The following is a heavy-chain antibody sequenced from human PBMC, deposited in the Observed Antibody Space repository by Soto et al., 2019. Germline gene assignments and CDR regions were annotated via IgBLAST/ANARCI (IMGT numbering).Heavy chain of an antibody. D-gene: IGHD6-6*01. Sequence: EVQLAESGGGLAQPGGSLRLSCAASGFTLSGYAMDWVRQAPGKGLEYVSGISSNGVGTYYANSVQGRLSISRYNSKNPVYLQMGSLRPEDMAVYYCARRARPDFYYMDVWGKGTTVTVSS. J-gene: IGHJ6*03. CDR3: ARRARPDFYYMDV. V-gene: IGHV3-64*01. CDR2: ISSNGVGT. CDR1: GFTLSGYA.